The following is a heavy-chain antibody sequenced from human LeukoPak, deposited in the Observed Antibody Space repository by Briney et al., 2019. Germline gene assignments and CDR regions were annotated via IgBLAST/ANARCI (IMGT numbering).Heavy chain of an antibody. J-gene: IGHJ4*02. CDR2: INQDVSEK. CDR3: ARGFSYSEDYFDY. D-gene: IGHD5-18*01. V-gene: IGHV3-7*05. CDR1: GFTFSNYW. Sequence: GGSLRLSCAASGFTFSNYWMTWVRQAPGKGLEWVANINQDVSEKYYVDSVKGRFTISRDNANNSLFLQMNSLRAEDTAVYYCARGFSYSEDYFDYWGQGTLVTVSS.